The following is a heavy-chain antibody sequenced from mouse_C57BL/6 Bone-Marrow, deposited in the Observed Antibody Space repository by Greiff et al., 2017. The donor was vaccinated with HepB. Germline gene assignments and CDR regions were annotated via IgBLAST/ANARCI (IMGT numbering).Heavy chain of an antibody. J-gene: IGHJ2*01. V-gene: IGHV1-69*01. D-gene: IGHD2-1*01. CDR3: AIYGNSYYFDY. CDR1: GYTFTSYR. Sequence: VQLQQPGAELVMPGASVKLSCKASGYTFTSYRMHWVKQRPGQGLEWIGEIDPSDSYTNYNQKFKGKSTWTVDKSASTAYMQLSSLTSEDSAVYYCAIYGNSYYFDYWGQGTTLTVSS. CDR2: IDPSDSYT.